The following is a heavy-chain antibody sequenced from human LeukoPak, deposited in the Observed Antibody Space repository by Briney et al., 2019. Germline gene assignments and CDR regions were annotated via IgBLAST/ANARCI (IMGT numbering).Heavy chain of an antibody. J-gene: IGHJ4*02. Sequence: PGGSLRLSCAASGFTFSSNYMSWVRQAPGKGLEWVSVIYSGGSTYYADSVKGRFTISRDNSKNTLYLQMNSLRAEDTAVYYCASHPSGIYGYVDYWGQGTLVTVSS. D-gene: IGHD3-10*01. CDR3: ASHPSGIYGYVDY. CDR1: GFTFSSNY. CDR2: IYSGGST. V-gene: IGHV3-66*01.